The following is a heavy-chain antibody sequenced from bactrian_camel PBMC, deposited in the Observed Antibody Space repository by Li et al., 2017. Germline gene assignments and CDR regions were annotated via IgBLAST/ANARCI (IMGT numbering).Heavy chain of an antibody. V-gene: IGHV3S54*01. CDR2: LYTQLRSA. D-gene: IGHD2*01. J-gene: IGHJ4*01. CDR3: AAGRLRNGYCYSLLNRLAYNN. CDR1: KATDSSVSGSVC. Sequence: HVQLVESGGGLVQPGGSLRLSCAASKATDSSVSGSVCMGWFRQAPGKQREGVATLYTQLRSAHYAESVQGRFTISQDIGNDTVYLQMDDLKPEDTAMYYCAAGRLRNGYCYSLLNRLAYNNWGQGTQVTVS.